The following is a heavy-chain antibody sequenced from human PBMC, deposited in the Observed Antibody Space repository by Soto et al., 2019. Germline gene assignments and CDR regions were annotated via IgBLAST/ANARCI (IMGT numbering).Heavy chain of an antibody. D-gene: IGHD6-19*01. J-gene: IGHJ4*02. V-gene: IGHV3-74*01. CDR1: GFTFSNHW. CDR3: ARDPGDSTGWFYFDS. CDR2: INGDGTSI. Sequence: EVQLVESGGGLVQPGGSLRLSCAASGFTFSNHWMHWVRQVPGEGLVWVSRINGDGTSINYADSVKGRFTISRDNAKNTLSLQMNSLRAEDTAVYYCARDPGDSTGWFYFDSWGQGTLVIVSS.